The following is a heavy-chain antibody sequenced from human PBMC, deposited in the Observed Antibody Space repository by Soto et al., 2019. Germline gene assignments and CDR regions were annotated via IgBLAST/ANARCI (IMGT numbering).Heavy chain of an antibody. J-gene: IGHJ4*02. CDR3: ARTYYSSGWYHLFDY. CDR2: IYYSGST. V-gene: IGHV4-59*01. CDR1: GGSISSYY. Sequence: QVQLQESGPGLVKPSETLSLTCTVSGGSISSYYWSWIRQPPGKGLEWIGYIYYSGSTNYNPSLKSRVTISVDTSKNQFSLKLSSLTAADTAVYYCARTYYSSGWYHLFDYWGQGTLVTVSS. D-gene: IGHD6-19*01.